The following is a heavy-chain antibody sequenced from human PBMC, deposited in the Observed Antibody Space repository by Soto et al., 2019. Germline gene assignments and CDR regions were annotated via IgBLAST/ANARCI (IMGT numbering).Heavy chain of an antibody. J-gene: IGHJ5*02. V-gene: IGHV6-1*01. CDR2: TYYRSKWYN. CDR3: ARGTVVAGSGTNWFDP. CDR1: GDSVSSNSAA. Sequence: SQTLSLTCAISGDSVSSNSAAWNWIRQSPSRGLEWLGRTYYRSKWYNDYAVSVKSRITINPDTSKNQFSLQLNSVTPEDTAVYYCARGTVVAGSGTNWFDPWGQGTLVTVSS. D-gene: IGHD6-19*01.